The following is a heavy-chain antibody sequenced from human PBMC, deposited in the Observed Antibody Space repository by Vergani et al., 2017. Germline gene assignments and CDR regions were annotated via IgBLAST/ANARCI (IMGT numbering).Heavy chain of an antibody. CDR2: IYYSGST. CDR1: GGSISSYY. V-gene: IGHV4-59*01. Sequence: QVQLQESGPGLVKPSETLSLTCTVSGGSISSYYWSWIRQPPGKGLEWIGYIYYSGSTNYNPSLKSRVTISVDTSKNQFSLKLSPVTAADTAVYYCALSPLECSGGSCYSGFDYWGQGTLVTVSS. J-gene: IGHJ4*02. D-gene: IGHD2-15*01. CDR3: ALSPLECSGGSCYSGFDY.